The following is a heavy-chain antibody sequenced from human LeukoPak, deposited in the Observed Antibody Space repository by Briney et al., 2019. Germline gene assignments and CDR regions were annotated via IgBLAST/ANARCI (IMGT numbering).Heavy chain of an antibody. J-gene: IGHJ4*02. Sequence: SETLSPTCTVSGGSISSYYWSWIRQPPGKGLEWIGYIYYSGSTNYNPSLKSRVTISVDTSKNQFSLKLSSVTAADTAVYYCARGPGFDYWGQGTLVTVSS. D-gene: IGHD3-10*01. CDR1: GGSISSYY. CDR3: ARGPGFDY. V-gene: IGHV4-59*01. CDR2: IYYSGST.